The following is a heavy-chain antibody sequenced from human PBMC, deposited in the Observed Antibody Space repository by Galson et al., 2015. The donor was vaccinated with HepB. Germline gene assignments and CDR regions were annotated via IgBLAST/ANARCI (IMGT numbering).Heavy chain of an antibody. J-gene: IGHJ4*02. CDR2: IFAGGGST. CDR3: ARETPDTYYFDY. D-gene: IGHD2-15*01. Sequence: SVKVSCKASGYTLTNYHFHWVRQAPGQGPEWMGKIFAGGGSTRYAERFQGRVTLTRDSSTSTIYMEVSSLRSDDTAVYYCARETPDTYYFDYSGQGTLVTVSS. CDR1: GYTLTNYH. V-gene: IGHV1-46*01.